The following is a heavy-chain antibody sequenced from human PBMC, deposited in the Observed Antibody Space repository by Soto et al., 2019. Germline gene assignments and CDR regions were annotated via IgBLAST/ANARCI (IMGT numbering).Heavy chain of an antibody. D-gene: IGHD4-17*01. CDR3: ATTVTSYYYGMDV. V-gene: IGHV4-31*03. J-gene: IGHJ6*02. CDR1: GGSISSAGYY. Sequence: QVQLQESGPGLVKPSQTLSLTCTVSGGSISSAGYYWNWIRQHPGKGLEWIGYIYYSGNTYYNPSLKSRIIISVDTSKNHSSLKLSSVTAADTAVYYCATTVTSYYYGMDVWGQGTTVTVSS. CDR2: IYYSGNT.